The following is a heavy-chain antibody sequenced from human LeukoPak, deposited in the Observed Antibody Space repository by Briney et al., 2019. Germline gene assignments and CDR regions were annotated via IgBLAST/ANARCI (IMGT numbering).Heavy chain of an antibody. CDR3: ARAPPYCSGGACYFDY. D-gene: IGHD2-15*01. Sequence: GGSVRLSCAASGFSFSTYGMHWVRQAPGKGLEWVAVIWYDGNNKYYADSVKGRFTISRDNSKNTLFLQMNSLRAEDSAVYYCARAPPYCSGGACYFDYWGQGTLVSVSS. CDR1: GFSFSTYG. CDR2: IWYDGNNK. V-gene: IGHV3-33*01. J-gene: IGHJ4*02.